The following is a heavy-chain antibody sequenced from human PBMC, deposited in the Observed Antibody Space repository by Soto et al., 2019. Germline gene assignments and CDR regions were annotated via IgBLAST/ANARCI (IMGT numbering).Heavy chain of an antibody. CDR1: GFTFSSYA. D-gene: IGHD5-18*01. J-gene: IGHJ5*02. CDR3: AHSPLDDWFDP. Sequence: EVQLLESGGGLVQPGGSLRLSCAASGFTFSSYAMSWVRQAPGKGLEWVSAISGSGGSTYYADSVKGRFTISRDNSKNTMYLQMNSLRAEDTDVYYCAHSPLDDWFDPWGQGTLVTVSS. V-gene: IGHV3-23*01. CDR2: ISGSGGST.